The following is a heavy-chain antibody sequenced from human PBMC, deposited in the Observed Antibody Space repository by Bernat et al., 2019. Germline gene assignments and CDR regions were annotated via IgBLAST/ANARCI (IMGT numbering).Heavy chain of an antibody. CDR2: INHSGST. Sequence: QVQLQQWCAGLLKPSETLSLTCAVSGGSFSGYYWSWIRQPPGKGLEWIGEINHSGSTTSNPALKCLVTISVETSKSRFSLKRRSVTAADTTVYDCARSRVATTCYYYYCLDVWGGGTTVT. J-gene: IGHJ6*03. D-gene: IGHD5-24*01. CDR1: GGSFSGYY. V-gene: IGHV4-34*01. CDR3: ARSRVATTCYYYYCLDV.